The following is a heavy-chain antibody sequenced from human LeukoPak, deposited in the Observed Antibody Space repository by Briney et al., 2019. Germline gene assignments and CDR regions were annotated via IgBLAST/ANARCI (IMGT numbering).Heavy chain of an antibody. V-gene: IGHV4-4*07. CDR1: GGSISSYY. CDR3: ARAPYCGGDCYHDY. J-gene: IGHJ4*02. CDR2: IYTSGST. D-gene: IGHD2-21*02. Sequence: KPSETLSLTCTVSGGSISSYYWSWIRQPAGKGLEWIGRIYTSGSTNYNPSLKSRVTMSVDTSKNQFSLKLSSVTAADTAVYYCARAPYCGGDCYHDYWGQGTLVTVSS.